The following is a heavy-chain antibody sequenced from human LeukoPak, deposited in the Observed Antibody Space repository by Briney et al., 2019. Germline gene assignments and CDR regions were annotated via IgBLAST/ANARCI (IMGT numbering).Heavy chain of an antibody. CDR2: ISGYNGDT. D-gene: IGHD2-15*01. CDR1: GYTFTSYG. V-gene: IGHV1-18*01. Sequence: GASVKVSCKSSGYTFTSYGISWLRQAPGQGLEWMGWISGYNGDTNSAQKFQGRVTMTTDTSTTTAYMELRSLRSDDTAVYYCARRLGLGYCSGGSCSTNWFDPWGQGTLVTVSS. J-gene: IGHJ5*02. CDR3: ARRLGLGYCSGGSCSTNWFDP.